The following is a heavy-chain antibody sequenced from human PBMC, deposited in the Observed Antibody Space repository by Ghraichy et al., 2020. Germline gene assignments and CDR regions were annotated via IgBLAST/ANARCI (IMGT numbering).Heavy chain of an antibody. CDR3: ARDAAGYEY. D-gene: IGHD5-12*01. CDR2: IKPDGSEE. Sequence: WGSLRLSCEASGFTFSNSWMSWLRQAPGKGLEWVANIKPDGSEEYYVDSVKGRFTISKDNAKNSLYLQMNSLRAEDTAVYYCARDAAGYEYWGQGTLVTVSS. CDR1: GFTFSNSW. V-gene: IGHV3-7*01. J-gene: IGHJ4*02.